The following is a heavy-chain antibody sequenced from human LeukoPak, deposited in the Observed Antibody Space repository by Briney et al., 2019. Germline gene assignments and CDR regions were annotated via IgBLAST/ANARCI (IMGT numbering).Heavy chain of an antibody. CDR1: GFTFGNAW. CDR2: ITSKTDGGTT. J-gene: IGHJ4*02. V-gene: IGHV3-15*01. Sequence: GGSLRLSCAISGFTFGNAWMSWVRQAPGEGLEWVGRITSKTDGGTTDYAAPVKGRFSISSDDSTDTLYLQMNSLKTEDTAVYYCSTYTHKNGWYWGQGTLVTVSS. CDR3: STYTHKNGWY. D-gene: IGHD2-15*01.